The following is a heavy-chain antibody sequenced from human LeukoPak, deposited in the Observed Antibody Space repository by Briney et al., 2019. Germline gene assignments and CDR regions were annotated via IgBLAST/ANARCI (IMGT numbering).Heavy chain of an antibody. J-gene: IGHJ4*02. CDR1: GFIFRTYW. CDR2: VKEDGSEK. CDR3: AAGDSFDY. V-gene: IGHV3-7*01. D-gene: IGHD4-17*01. Sequence: GGPLRLSCAASGFIFRTYWMTWVRQGPGKGLEWVAYVKEDGSEKYYVGCVKGRFNISRDNAKNSLYLQMNKLRPEDTAVYYCAAGDSFDYWGQGTLVTVYS.